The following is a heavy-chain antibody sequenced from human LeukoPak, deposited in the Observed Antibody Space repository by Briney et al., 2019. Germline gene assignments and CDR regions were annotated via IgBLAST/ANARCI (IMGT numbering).Heavy chain of an antibody. V-gene: IGHV4-39*07. CDR2: INHSGST. D-gene: IGHD3-16*02. J-gene: IGHJ4*02. CDR3: ARGSLRLRLGELSRPGFDY. Sequence: PSETLSLTCSVSGGSISSVSYHWGWIRQPPGKGLEWIGEINHSGSTNYNPSLKSRVTISVDTSKNQFSLKLSSVTAADTAVYYCARGSLRLRLGELSRPGFDYWGQGTLVTVSS. CDR1: GGSISSVSYH.